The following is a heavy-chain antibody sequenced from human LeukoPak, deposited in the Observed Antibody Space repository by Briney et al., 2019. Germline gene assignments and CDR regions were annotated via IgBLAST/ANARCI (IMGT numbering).Heavy chain of an antibody. Sequence: GGSLRLSCAASGFTFSSYSMNWVRQAPGKGLVWVSYMNGDGSTISHADSVKGRFTMSRDNAENTLHLQMNSLRDEDTAVYFCVRGTSNWYGVDSWGQGTLVTVSS. J-gene: IGHJ4*02. CDR1: GFTFSSYS. D-gene: IGHD6-13*01. CDR2: MNGDGSTI. V-gene: IGHV3-74*01. CDR3: VRGTSNWYGVDS.